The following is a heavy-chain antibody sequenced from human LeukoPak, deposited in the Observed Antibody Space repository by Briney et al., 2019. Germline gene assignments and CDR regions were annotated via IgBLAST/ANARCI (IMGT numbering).Heavy chain of an antibody. CDR1: GGSISSYY. V-gene: IGHV4-4*07. D-gene: IGHD3-22*01. CDR2: IYTSGST. Sequence: SETLSLTFTVSGGSISSYYRSWIRQPAGKGLEWIGRIYTSGSTNYNPSLKSRVTISVDTFKNQFSLKLSSVTAADTAVYYCARSGYYYDSSGYYPDYWGQGTLVTVSS. CDR3: ARSGYYYDSSGYYPDY. J-gene: IGHJ4*02.